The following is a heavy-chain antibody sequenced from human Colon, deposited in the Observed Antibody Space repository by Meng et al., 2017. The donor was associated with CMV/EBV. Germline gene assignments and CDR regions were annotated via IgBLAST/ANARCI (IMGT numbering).Heavy chain of an antibody. J-gene: IGHJ5*02. CDR1: GYTFTDYY. D-gene: IGHD1-1*01. CDR3: ARDAAYSWKGANWFDP. Sequence: ASVKVSCKASGYTFTDYYIFWVRQAPGQGLEWLGWINSNSDGTNYAQKFQGRVTMTRDTSISTAYMDLSRLRSDDTAVYYCARDAAYSWKGANWFDPWGQGTLVTVSS. V-gene: IGHV1-2*02. CDR2: INSNSDGT.